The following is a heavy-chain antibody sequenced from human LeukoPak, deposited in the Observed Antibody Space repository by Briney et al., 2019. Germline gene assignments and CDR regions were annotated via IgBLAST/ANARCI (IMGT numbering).Heavy chain of an antibody. J-gene: IGHJ4*02. Sequence: SETLSLTCTVSGASISSSKYYWNWIRQPAGKGLEWIGRIYTSGSTEYNPSLKSRVTVSVDTSKNQFSLKLTSVTAADTAVYFCARERAGETIDRGFDYWGQGTLVTVSS. CDR1: GASISSSKYY. V-gene: IGHV4-61*02. CDR3: ARERAGETIDRGFDY. D-gene: IGHD1-26*01. CDR2: IYTSGST.